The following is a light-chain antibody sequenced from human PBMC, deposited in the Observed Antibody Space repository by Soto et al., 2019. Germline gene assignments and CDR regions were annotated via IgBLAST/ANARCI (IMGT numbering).Light chain of an antibody. J-gene: IGLJ1*01. CDR3: QSYDTNLPLRV. Sequence: QSVLTQPPSVSGAPGQRVTISCTGSSSNIGAGYDVHWYQQLPGTAPKLLIYANTNRPSGVPDRISGSKSGTSASLAITGLQDDDEVDYYSQSYDTNLPLRVFATGTKVTVL. CDR2: ANT. CDR1: SSNIGAGYD. V-gene: IGLV1-40*01.